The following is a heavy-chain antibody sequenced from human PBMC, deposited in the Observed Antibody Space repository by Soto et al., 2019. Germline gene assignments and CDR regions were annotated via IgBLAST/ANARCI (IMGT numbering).Heavy chain of an antibody. J-gene: IGHJ6*02. CDR3: ARGGSSTYYYPSVYGMDV. CDR2: IYPSNARP. D-gene: IGHD3-22*01. CDR1: GYTFAGYY. Sequence: ASVKVSCKASGYTFAGYYMHWVRQAPGQGLEWMGIIYPSNARPIYAQKFQGRVTMTRDTSTSTVYMELSRLRSDDTAVYYCARGGSSTYYYPSVYGMDVWGQGTTVTVS. V-gene: IGHV1-46*01.